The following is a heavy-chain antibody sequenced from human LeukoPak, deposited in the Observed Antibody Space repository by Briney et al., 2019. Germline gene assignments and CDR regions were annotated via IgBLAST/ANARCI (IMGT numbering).Heavy chain of an antibody. CDR2: ITSGSSYI. Sequence: GGSLRLSCAASGFTFSSYNMNWVRQAPGKGLEWVSSITSGSSYIYYADSVKGRFTISRDNAKNSLYLQMNSLRAEDTAVYYCARGGVYSYVRFDYWGRGTLVTVSS. D-gene: IGHD5-18*01. J-gene: IGHJ4*02. CDR1: GFTFSSYN. V-gene: IGHV3-21*01. CDR3: ARGGVYSYVRFDY.